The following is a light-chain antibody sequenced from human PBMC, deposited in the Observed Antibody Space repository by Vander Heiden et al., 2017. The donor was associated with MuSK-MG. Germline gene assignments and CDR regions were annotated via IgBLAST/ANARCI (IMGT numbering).Light chain of an antibody. CDR2: AAS. J-gene: IGKJ2*01. V-gene: IGKV1-39*01. CDR3: QQSYSIPYT. Sequence: DIQMTQSPSSLSESIGDRVTITCRASESISSYLNWYQKKPGRAPKLLIYAASGLQSGVPARFSGSGSGTDFTLTISSLQPEDFATYYCQQSYSIPYTFGQGTKVEI. CDR1: ESISSY.